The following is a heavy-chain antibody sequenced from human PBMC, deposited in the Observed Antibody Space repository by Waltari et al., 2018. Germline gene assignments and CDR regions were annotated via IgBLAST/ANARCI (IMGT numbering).Heavy chain of an antibody. D-gene: IGHD4-17*01. CDR1: GGTFRRYA. CDR2: IIPIFGTA. CDR3: ARPKITVTSYYYYYGMDV. Sequence: QVQLVQSGAEVKKPGSSVKVSCKASGGTFRRYAISWVGQAPGQGLEWMGRIIPIFGTANYAQKFQGRVTITADKSTSTAYMELSSLRSEDTAVYYCARPKITVTSYYYYYGMDVWGQGTTVTVSS. J-gene: IGHJ6*02. V-gene: IGHV1-69*08.